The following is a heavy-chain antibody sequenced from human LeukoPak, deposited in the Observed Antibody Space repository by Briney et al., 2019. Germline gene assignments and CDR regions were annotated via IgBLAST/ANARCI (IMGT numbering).Heavy chain of an antibody. Sequence: GGSLRLSCATSGFPFSDFSMSWVRQAPGKGLEWISTTNSGGTSTYYAESVKGRFTISRDNSKNTPYLQMSTLTVEDTAVYYCAKQSYARSLGEGGPGTLVSVSS. D-gene: IGHD2-8*01. CDR3: AKQSYARSLGE. J-gene: IGHJ4*02. CDR2: TNSGGTST. V-gene: IGHV3-23*01. CDR1: GFPFSDFS.